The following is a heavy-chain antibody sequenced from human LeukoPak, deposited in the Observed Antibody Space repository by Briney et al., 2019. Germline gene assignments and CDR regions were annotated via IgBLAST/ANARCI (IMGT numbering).Heavy chain of an antibody. D-gene: IGHD2-15*01. CDR1: GGSISSYY. V-gene: IGHV4-59*01. CDR3: ASCEWIVGFFQH. CDR2: IYYSGST. J-gene: IGHJ1*01. Sequence: PSETLSLTCTVSGGSISSYYWSWIRQPPGKGLEWIGYIYYSGSTTYNPSLKSRVTISVDTSMNQFFLKLSSVTAADTAVYYCASCEWIVGFFQHWGQGTLVTVPS.